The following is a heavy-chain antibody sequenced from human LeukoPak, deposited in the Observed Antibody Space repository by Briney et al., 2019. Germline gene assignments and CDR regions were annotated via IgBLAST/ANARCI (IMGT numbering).Heavy chain of an antibody. CDR1: RFSFSTYP. CDR3: AKSLFTSATGTGRAFHI. CDR2: ISASGDVT. J-gene: IGHJ3*02. D-gene: IGHD1-1*01. V-gene: IGHV3-23*01. Sequence: GGSLRLSCAASRFSFSTYPMGWVRQAPGKGLEWVSGISASGDVTFHADPVKGRFTISRDNSKNTLYLQMTSLRAEDTAEYYCAKSLFTSATGTGRAFHIWGQGTMVSVSS.